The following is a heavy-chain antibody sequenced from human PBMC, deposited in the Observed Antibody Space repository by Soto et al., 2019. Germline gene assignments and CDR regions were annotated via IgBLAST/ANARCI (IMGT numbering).Heavy chain of an antibody. D-gene: IGHD3-22*01. Sequence: QVQLVESGGGVVQPGRSLRLSCAASGFTFSSYGMHWVRQAPGKGLEWVAVIWYDGSNKYYADSVKGRFTISRDNSKNTLYVQMSSLRAEDTAVYYCATYYYDSSGYYYWGQGTLVTVSS. CDR3: ATYYYDSSGYYY. CDR2: IWYDGSNK. V-gene: IGHV3-33*01. J-gene: IGHJ4*02. CDR1: GFTFSSYG.